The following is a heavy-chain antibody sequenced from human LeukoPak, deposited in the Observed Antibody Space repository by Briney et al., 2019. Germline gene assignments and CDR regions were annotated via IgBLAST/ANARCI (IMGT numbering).Heavy chain of an antibody. CDR1: GFTFSSYG. D-gene: IGHD5-18*01. CDR3: ARDQSWIQLWSNYFDY. V-gene: IGHV3-33*01. CDR2: IWYDGSNK. J-gene: IGHJ4*02. Sequence: GGSLRLSCAASGFTFSSYGMHWVRQAPGKGLEWVAVIWYDGSNKYYADSVKGRFTISRDNSKNTLYLQMNSLRAEDTAVYYCARDQSWIQLWSNYFDYWGQGTLVTVSS.